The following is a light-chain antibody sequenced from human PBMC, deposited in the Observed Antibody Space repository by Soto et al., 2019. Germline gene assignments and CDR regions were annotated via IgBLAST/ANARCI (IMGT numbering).Light chain of an antibody. CDR2: DAS. CDR3: LQYSTWPPLYT. Sequence: EIVMTQSPATLSGSLGERVTLSCRASQSASSYLAWYQQKPGQAPRLLISDASTRATDIPDRFSGSGSGTDFTLTISSLPSTDLAVYYCLQYSTWPPLYTFGQGTKLEIK. CDR1: QSASSY. V-gene: IGKV3-15*01. J-gene: IGKJ2*01.